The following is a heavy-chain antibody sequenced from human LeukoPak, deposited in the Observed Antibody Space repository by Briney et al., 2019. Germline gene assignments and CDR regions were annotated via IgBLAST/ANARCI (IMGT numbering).Heavy chain of an antibody. CDR2: ISPSGGST. V-gene: IGHV1-46*01. J-gene: IGHJ6*03. D-gene: IGHD2-15*01. CDR1: GYTFTSNY. Sequence: ASVKVSCKAFGYTFTSNYMHWVRQAPGQGPEWMGVISPSGGSTTYAQKFQGRVTLTRDMSTSTDYLELSSLRSEDTAVYYCARDRXVDYCSGGSCSHYYYYMDVWGKGTTVTISS. CDR3: ARDRXVDYCSGGSCSHYYYYMDV.